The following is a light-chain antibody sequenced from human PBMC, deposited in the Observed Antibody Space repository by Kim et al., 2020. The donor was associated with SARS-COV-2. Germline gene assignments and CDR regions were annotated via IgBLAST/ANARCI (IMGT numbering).Light chain of an antibody. CDR1: SSNIGSNY. J-gene: IGLJ3*02. V-gene: IGLV1-47*01. CDR2: RNN. Sequence: QSVLTQPPSASGTPGQRVTISCSGSSSNIGSNYVYWYQQLPGTAPKLLIYRNNQRPSGVPDRFSGSKSGTSVSLAISGLRSEDEADYYCAAWDDSLSVPFGGGTQLTVL. CDR3: AAWDDSLSVP.